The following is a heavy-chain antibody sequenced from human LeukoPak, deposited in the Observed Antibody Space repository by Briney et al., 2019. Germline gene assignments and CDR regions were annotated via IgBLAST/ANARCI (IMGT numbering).Heavy chain of an antibody. V-gene: IGHV3-30*09. CDR3: ARAPRGFQWFMDY. CDR2: ISYDGSNK. J-gene: IGHJ4*02. D-gene: IGHD2-8*02. Sequence: PGGSLRLSCADSGFTFSSYAMSWVRQAPGKGLEWVAVISYDGSNKYYADAVKGRFAISKDISKNTLYLQMDRLRVEDTAVYYCARAPRGFQWFMDYWGQGTLVTVSS. CDR1: GFTFSSYA.